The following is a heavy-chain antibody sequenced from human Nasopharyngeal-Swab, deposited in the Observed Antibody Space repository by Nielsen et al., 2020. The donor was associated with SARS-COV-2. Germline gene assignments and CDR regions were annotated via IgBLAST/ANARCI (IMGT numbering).Heavy chain of an antibody. Sequence: GESLKISCAASGFTFSSFGMHWVRQAPGKGLEWVAFITHDASNEYYGDSVKGRFSISRDNSQNTLFLQMNSLRTEDTAVYYCATGAVSGTTYAEYFQNWGQGTLVTVSS. CDR3: ATGAVSGTTYAEYFQN. CDR2: ITHDASNE. J-gene: IGHJ1*01. CDR1: GFTFSSFG. D-gene: IGHD1-26*01. V-gene: IGHV3-30*02.